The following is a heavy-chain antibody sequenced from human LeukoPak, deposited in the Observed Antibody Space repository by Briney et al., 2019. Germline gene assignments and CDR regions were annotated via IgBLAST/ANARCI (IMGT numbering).Heavy chain of an antibody. J-gene: IGHJ3*02. V-gene: IGHV4-39*01. CDR2: IYYSGST. CDR3: ARHRTTLGAFDI. Sequence: TSETLSLTCTVSGGSISSSSYYWGWIRQPPGKGLEWIGSIYYSGSTYYNPSLKSRVTISVDTSKNQVSLKLSSVTAADTAVYYCARHRTTLGAFDIWGQGTMVTVSS. D-gene: IGHD1-7*01. CDR1: GGSISSSSYY.